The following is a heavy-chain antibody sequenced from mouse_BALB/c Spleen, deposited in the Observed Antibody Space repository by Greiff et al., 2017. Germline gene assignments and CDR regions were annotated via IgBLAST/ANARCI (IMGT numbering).Heavy chain of an antibody. CDR1: GYTFTSYN. Sequence: LQQPGAELVKPGASVKMSCKASGYTFTSYNMHWVKQTPGQGLEWIGAIYPGNGDTSYNQKFKGKATLTADKSSSTAYMQLSSLTSEDSAVYYCARSPYYYGSSYFDYWGQGTTLTVSS. CDR2: IYPGNGDT. D-gene: IGHD1-1*01. V-gene: IGHV1-12*01. CDR3: ARSPYYYGSSYFDY. J-gene: IGHJ2*01.